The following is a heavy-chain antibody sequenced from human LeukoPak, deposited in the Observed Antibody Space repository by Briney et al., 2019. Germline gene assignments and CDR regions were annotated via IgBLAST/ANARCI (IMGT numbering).Heavy chain of an antibody. CDR1: GGSINDRDW. J-gene: IGHJ4*02. CDR2: IYYSGST. V-gene: IGHV4-4*02. Sequence: SETLSLTCDVSGGSINDRDWWTWVRQPPGKGLEWIGYIYYSGSTNYNPSLKSRVTISVDTSKNQFSLKLSPVTAADTAVYYCARAGSYLWYFDYWGQGTLVTVSS. CDR3: ARAGSYLWYFDY. D-gene: IGHD1-26*01.